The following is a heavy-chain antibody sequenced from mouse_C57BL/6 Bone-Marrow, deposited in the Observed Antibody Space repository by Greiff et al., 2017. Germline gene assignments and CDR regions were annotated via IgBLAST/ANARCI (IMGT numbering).Heavy chain of an antibody. CDR2: IYPRSGNT. V-gene: IGHV1-81*01. CDR3: ARYENYGSSSVVLFAY. CDR1: GYTFTSYG. D-gene: IGHD1-1*01. J-gene: IGHJ3*01. Sequence: VQLQQSGAELARPGASVKLSCKASGYTFTSYGISWVKQRTGQGLEWIGEIYPRSGNTYYNEKFKGKATLTADKSSRTAYMELRSLTSEDSAVYFSARYENYGSSSVVLFAYWGQGTLVTVSA.